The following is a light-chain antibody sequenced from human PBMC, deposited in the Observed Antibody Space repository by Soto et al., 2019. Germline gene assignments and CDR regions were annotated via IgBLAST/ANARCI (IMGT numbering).Light chain of an antibody. J-gene: IGLJ1*01. CDR3: AAWDDSLNAL. V-gene: IGLV1-44*01. Sequence: QSVLTQPPSASGAPGQTVTISCSGSSSNIGDNPVNWYQQLPGAAPKLLIYINDQRPSGVPDRFSVSKSGTSASLAISGLQPEDEADYYCAAWDDSLNALFGTGTKLTVL. CDR2: IND. CDR1: SSNIGDNP.